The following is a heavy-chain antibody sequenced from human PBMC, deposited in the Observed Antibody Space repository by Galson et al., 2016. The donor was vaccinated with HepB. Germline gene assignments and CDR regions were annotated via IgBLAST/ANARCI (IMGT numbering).Heavy chain of an antibody. V-gene: IGHV3-13*01. J-gene: IGHJ6*04. D-gene: IGHD2-15*01. Sequence: SLRLPCAASGLTFSRCDMHWVRQATGKGLEWVSAIGTAGDTYYPGSVRGRFTISRENSKNSLYLQMNSLTAGDTAVYYCARGKFDCSGGTCHYYGTDVWGKGTTVTVSS. CDR1: GLTFSRCD. CDR2: IGTAGDT. CDR3: ARGKFDCSGGTCHYYGTDV.